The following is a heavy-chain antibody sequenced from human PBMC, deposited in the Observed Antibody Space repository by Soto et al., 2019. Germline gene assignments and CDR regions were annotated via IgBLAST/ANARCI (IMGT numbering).Heavy chain of an antibody. V-gene: IGHV4-39*01. CDR2: IYYSGST. Sequence: SETLSLTCTVSGGSISSSSYSWGWIRQPPGKGLEWIGSIYYSGSTYYNPSLKSRVTISVDTSKNQFSLKLSSVTAADTAVYYCARHEVPGYCSSTSCPIIGENWFDPWGQGTLVTVSS. CDR3: ARHEVPGYCSSTSCPIIGENWFDP. J-gene: IGHJ5*02. D-gene: IGHD2-2*01. CDR1: GGSISSSSYS.